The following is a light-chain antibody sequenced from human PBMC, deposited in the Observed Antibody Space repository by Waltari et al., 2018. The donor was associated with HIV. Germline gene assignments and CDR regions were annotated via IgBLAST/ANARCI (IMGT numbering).Light chain of an antibody. CDR3: AAWDDSLSAWV. V-gene: IGLV1-47*01. J-gene: IGLJ3*02. CDR1: SSNIGSNY. CDR2: RND. Sequence: QSVLTQPPSASGTPGQRVSISCSGSSSNIGSNYVYWYQQLPGTAPKLLVYRNDGRPSGVPDRFSGSKSGTSASLSISGLRSEDEADYYCAAWDDSLSAWVFGGGTKLTVL.